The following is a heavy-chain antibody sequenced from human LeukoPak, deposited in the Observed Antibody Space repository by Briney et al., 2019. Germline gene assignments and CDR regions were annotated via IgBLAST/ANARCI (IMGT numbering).Heavy chain of an antibody. CDR3: AREYGDFDY. CDR1: GGSINNYY. J-gene: IGHJ4*02. V-gene: IGHV4-4*07. D-gene: IGHD4-17*01. Sequence: SETLSLTCTVSGGSINNYYWSWIRQSAGKGLKWIGRINASGRTNYNSSLKSRVTMSIDTSKNQFSLKVKSVTAADTAVYYCAREYGDFDYWGQGTLVTVSS. CDR2: INASGRT.